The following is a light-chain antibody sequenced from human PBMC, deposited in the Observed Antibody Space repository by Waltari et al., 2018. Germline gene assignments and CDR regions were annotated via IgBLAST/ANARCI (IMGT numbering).Light chain of an antibody. CDR3: LLYMGSGIWM. CDR1: SGSVSTRSY. J-gene: IGLJ3*02. V-gene: IGLV8-61*01. CDR2: STK. Sequence: QTVVTQEPSFSVSPGGTFTLTCGLTSGSVSTRSYPSCYQQTPGQTPRTLIYSTKNCSSGVPARFSGSIRGKKDALTITGAQSDDESDYYCLLYMGSGIWMFGGGTKLTVL.